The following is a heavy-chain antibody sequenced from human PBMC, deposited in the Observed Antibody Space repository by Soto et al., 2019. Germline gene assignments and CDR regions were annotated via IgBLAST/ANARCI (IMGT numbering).Heavy chain of an antibody. J-gene: IGHJ4*02. CDR2: IIPIFGTA. Sequence: SVKVSCKASGGTFSSYAISWVRQAPGQGLEWMGGIIPIFGTANYAQKFQGRVTITADESTNSLYLQMNSLRAEDTAVYYCARIWFGELFDYWGQGTLVTVSS. CDR3: ARIWFGELFDY. V-gene: IGHV1-69*13. CDR1: GGTFSSYA. D-gene: IGHD3-10*01.